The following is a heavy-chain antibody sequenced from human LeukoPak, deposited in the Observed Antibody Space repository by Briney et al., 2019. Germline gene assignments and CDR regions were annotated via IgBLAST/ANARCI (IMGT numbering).Heavy chain of an antibody. CDR3: AKTRPLDSSSWSHGDY. Sequence: GGSLRLSCAASEFDFSSHAMTWVRQAPGKGLEWVSAISGSGDSTYYGDSVKGRFTISRDNSKNTLYLQMNSLRAEDTAVYYCAKTRPLDSSSWSHGDYWGQGPLVTVSS. J-gene: IGHJ4*02. D-gene: IGHD6-13*01. CDR1: EFDFSSHA. CDR2: ISGSGDST. V-gene: IGHV3-23*01.